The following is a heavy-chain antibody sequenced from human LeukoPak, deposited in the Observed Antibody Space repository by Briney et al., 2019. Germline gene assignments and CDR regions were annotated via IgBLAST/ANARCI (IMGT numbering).Heavy chain of an antibody. D-gene: IGHD4-23*01. Sequence: GGSLRLSCAASGFTVSSNYMSWVRQAPGKGLEWVSIIYSGGSTYYADSVKGRFTISRDNSKNTLYLQMNSLRAEDTAVYYCARASTVVTEGWFDPWGQGTLVTVSS. CDR3: ARASTVVTEGWFDP. V-gene: IGHV3-66*01. CDR2: IYSGGST. CDR1: GFTVSSNY. J-gene: IGHJ5*02.